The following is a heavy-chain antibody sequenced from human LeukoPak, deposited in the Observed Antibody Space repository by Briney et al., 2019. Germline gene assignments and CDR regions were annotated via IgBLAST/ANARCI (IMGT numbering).Heavy chain of an antibody. J-gene: IGHJ5*02. CDR1: GGTFISYA. Sequence: ASVKVSCKASGGTFISYAISWVRQAPGQGLEWMGGIIPIFGTANYAQKFQGRVTITADESTSTAYMELSSLRSEDTAVYYCAREPAATIPGEWFDPWGQGTLVTVSS. CDR2: IIPIFGTA. CDR3: AREPAATIPGEWFDP. V-gene: IGHV1-69*13. D-gene: IGHD2-2*01.